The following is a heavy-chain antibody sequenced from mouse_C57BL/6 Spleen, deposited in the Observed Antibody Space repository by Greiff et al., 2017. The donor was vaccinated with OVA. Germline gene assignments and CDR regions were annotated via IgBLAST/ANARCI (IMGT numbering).Heavy chain of an antibody. D-gene: IGHD1-1*01. J-gene: IGHJ4*01. CDR2: IDPETGGT. CDR3: TRAGIFITTVVAPGYAMDY. V-gene: IGHV1-15*01. Sequence: QVQLQQSGAELVRPGASVTLSCKASGYTFTDYEMHWVKQTPVHGLEWIGAIDPETGGTAYNQKFKGKAILTADKSSSTAYMELRSLTSEDSAVYYCTRAGIFITTVVAPGYAMDYWGQGTSVTVSS. CDR1: GYTFTDYE.